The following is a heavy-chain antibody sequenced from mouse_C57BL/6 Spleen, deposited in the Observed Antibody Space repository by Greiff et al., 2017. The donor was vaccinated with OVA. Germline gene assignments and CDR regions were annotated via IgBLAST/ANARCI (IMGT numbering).Heavy chain of an antibody. CDR3: ARWGTAQATFDY. D-gene: IGHD3-2*02. V-gene: IGHV1-52*01. CDR1: GYTFTSYW. CDR2: IDPSDSET. J-gene: IGHJ2*01. Sequence: VQLQQPGAELVRPGSSVKPSCKASGYTFTSYWMHWVKQRPIQGLEWIGNIDPSDSETHYNQKFKDKATLTVDKSSSTAYMQLSSLTSEDSAVYYCARWGTAQATFDYWGQGTTLTVSS.